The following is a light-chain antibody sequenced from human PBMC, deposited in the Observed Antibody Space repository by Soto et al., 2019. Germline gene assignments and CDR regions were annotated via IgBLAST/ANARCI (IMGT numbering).Light chain of an antibody. CDR1: ESVGTY. V-gene: IGKV3-11*01. CDR2: DTS. CDR3: QQGGNRPPRT. J-gene: IGKJ1*01. Sequence: EVVLTQSPDTLSLSPGESATLSCRASESVGTYLAWYQQRPDQAPRLVIYDTSTRATGIPARFSGSGSGTDFTLTISSLEPEDFAVYYCQQGGNRPPRTFGQGTKVEIK.